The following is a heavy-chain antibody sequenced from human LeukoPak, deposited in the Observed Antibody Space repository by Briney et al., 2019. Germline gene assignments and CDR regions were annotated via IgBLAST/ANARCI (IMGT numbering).Heavy chain of an antibody. CDR2: IYYSGST. CDR1: GGSISSSSHY. CDR3: ARQKITTSDY. J-gene: IGHJ4*02. D-gene: IGHD3-22*01. V-gene: IGHV4-39*01. Sequence: PSETLSLTCTVSGGSISSSSHYWDWIRQPPGRGLEWIGSIYYSGSTYYNPSLKSRVTMSVDTSKNQFSLRLSSVTAADTAVYFCARQKITTSDYWGQGTLVTVSS.